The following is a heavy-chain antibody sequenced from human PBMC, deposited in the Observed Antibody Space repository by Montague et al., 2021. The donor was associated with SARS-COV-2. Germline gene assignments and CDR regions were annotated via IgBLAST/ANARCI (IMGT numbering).Heavy chain of an antibody. CDR2: MSYGGTET. CDR3: ARDADRIKYGLFDY. V-gene: IGHV3-33*01. J-gene: IGHJ4*02. D-gene: IGHD3/OR15-3a*01. CDR1: GFTFSTSG. Sequence: LRLSCAASGFTFSTSGMHWVRPTPDKGLEWVALMSYGGTETYYADSVKGRFTISRDNSKYTVYLQMDSLRVEDTAIYYCARDADRIKYGLFDYWGRGTRVTVSS.